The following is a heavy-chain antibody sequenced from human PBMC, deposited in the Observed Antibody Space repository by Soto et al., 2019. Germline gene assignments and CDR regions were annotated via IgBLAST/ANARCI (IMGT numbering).Heavy chain of an antibody. Sequence: SETLSLTCSVSGGPISSYYWNWIRQPPGKGLEWIGYVFYTGSTDYNPSLKSRVTMSIDTSRNQFSLKLTSVSAADTAVYYCARAFGSTMPSLVWGQGTLVTVSS. V-gene: IGHV4-59*01. D-gene: IGHD2-2*01. CDR3: ARAFGSTMPSLV. CDR1: GGPISSYY. J-gene: IGHJ4*02. CDR2: VFYTGST.